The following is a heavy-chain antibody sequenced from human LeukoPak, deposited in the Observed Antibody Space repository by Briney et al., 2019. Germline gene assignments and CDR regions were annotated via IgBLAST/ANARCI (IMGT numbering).Heavy chain of an antibody. CDR2: IIPIFGTA. V-gene: IGHV1-69*13. Sequence: SVKVSCKASGGTFSSYAISWVRQAPGQGLEWMGGIIPIFGTANCAQKFQGRVTITADESTSTAYMELSRLRSEDTAVYYCARMYNWNDNYYFDYWGQGTLVTVSS. CDR1: GGTFSSYA. J-gene: IGHJ4*02. CDR3: ARMYNWNDNYYFDY. D-gene: IGHD1-1*01.